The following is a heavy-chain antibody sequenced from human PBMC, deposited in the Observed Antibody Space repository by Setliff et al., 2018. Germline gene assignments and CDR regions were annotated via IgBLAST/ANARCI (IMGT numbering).Heavy chain of an antibody. J-gene: IGHJ4*02. D-gene: IGHD1-1*01. CDR3: ARTGTYRYFDY. Sequence: SETLSLTCTVSGASLNSGTYYWGWIRQPPGKGLEWIGRIYYRGDTYYNASLKGRLTISVDTAQNQFSLRLTSVTAADTAIYYCARTGTYRYFDYWGQEALVNVSS. CDR2: IYYRGDT. CDR1: GASLNSGTYY. V-gene: IGHV4-39*01.